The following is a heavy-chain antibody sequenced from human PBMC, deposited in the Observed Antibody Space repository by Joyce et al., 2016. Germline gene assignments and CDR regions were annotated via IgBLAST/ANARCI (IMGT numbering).Heavy chain of an antibody. CDR3: TRIGDCSGGSCYEGWFDP. Sequence: EVQLVESGGGLVKPGRSLRLSCTSSGFIFGDYAMNWFRQAPGKGLECVGFIRSKAYGGTTDYAASVKGRFTISRDDSKSSAYLQMNSLKTEDTAVYYCTRIGDCSGGSCYEGWFDPWGQGTLVTVSS. CDR1: GFIFGDYA. J-gene: IGHJ5*02. D-gene: IGHD2-15*01. CDR2: IRSKAYGGTT. V-gene: IGHV3-49*05.